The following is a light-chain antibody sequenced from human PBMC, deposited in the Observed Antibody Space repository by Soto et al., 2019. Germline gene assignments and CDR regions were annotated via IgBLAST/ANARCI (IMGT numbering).Light chain of an antibody. Sequence: DIQMTQSPSTLSASVGDRVTITCRASQSISSWLAWYQQKPGKAPNLLIYKASSLESGVPSRFSGSGSGTEFTLTISSLQPDDFATYYCQQYNSYPGTFGQGTKVVIK. J-gene: IGKJ1*01. CDR3: QQYNSYPGT. V-gene: IGKV1-5*03. CDR1: QSISSW. CDR2: KAS.